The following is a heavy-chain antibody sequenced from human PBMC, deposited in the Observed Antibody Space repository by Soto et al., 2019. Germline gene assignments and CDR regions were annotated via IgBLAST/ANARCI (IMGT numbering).Heavy chain of an antibody. CDR1: GYTFTSYG. D-gene: IGHD6-13*01. Sequence: WASVKVSCKASGYTFTSYGISWVRQAPGQGLEWMGWISAYNGNTNYAQKLQGRVTMTTDTSTSTAYMELRSLRSDDTAVYYCARVGEVAAAGPAGMDVWGQGTTVTVSS. V-gene: IGHV1-18*01. CDR2: ISAYNGNT. CDR3: ARVGEVAAAGPAGMDV. J-gene: IGHJ6*02.